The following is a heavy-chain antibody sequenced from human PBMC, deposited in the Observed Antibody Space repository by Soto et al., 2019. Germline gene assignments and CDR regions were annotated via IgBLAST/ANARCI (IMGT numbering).Heavy chain of an antibody. V-gene: IGHV4-4*02. CDR1: GGSISSTDW. CDR3: ASSKSGGSYYFDY. CDR2: IYHGGST. Sequence: QVQLQESGPGLGKPSGTLSLTCAVSGGSISSTDWWSWVRQPPGKGLEWIGEIYHGGSTNYNPFLKSRVTISVDRSKNQFSLKLTSVTAADTAVYYCASSKSGGSYYFDYWGQGTLVTVSS. D-gene: IGHD1-26*01. J-gene: IGHJ4*02.